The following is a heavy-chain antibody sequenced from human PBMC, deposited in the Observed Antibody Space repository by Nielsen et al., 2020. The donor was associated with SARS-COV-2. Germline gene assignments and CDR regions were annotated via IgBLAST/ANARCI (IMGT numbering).Heavy chain of an antibody. CDR2: INTSDGST. J-gene: IGHJ5*02. V-gene: IGHV1-46*01. Sequence: ASVKVSCKASGYTFTNYYMHWVRQAPGQGLEWMGIINTSDGSTTYAQKFQGRVTMTRDTSTRTVYMELRSLRSEDTAVYYCARDGCGGSCYGNWFDPWGQGTLVTVSS. CDR3: ARDGCGGSCYGNWFDP. CDR1: GYTFTNYY. D-gene: IGHD2-15*01.